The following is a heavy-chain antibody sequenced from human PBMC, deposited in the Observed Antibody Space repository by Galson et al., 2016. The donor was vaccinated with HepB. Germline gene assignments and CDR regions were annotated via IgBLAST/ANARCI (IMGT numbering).Heavy chain of an antibody. CDR3: AHTLTMIAREDAFDI. Sequence: PALVKPTQTLTLTCTFSGFSLNTGGVGVGWIRQPPGKALEWLALIYWDDDKRYSPSLRSRLTITKDTSKNQVVLTMTNMDPVDTATYYCAHTLTMIAREDAFDIWGQGTMVTVSS. J-gene: IGHJ3*02. CDR1: GFSLNTGGVG. CDR2: IYWDDDK. V-gene: IGHV2-5*02. D-gene: IGHD3-22*01.